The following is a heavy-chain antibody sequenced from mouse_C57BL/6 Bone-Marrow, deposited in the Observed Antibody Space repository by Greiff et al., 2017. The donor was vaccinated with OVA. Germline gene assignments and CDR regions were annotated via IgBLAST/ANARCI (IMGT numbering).Heavy chain of an antibody. D-gene: IGHD2-1*01. CDR1: GYTFTDYN. CDR3: ARDKQGNQVLFAY. J-gene: IGHJ3*01. Sequence: VQLQQSGPELVKPGASVKIPCKASGYTFTDYNMDWVKQSHGKSLEWIGDINPNNGGTIYNQKFKGKATLTVDKSSSTAYMALRSLTSEYTAVYYCARDKQGNQVLFAYWGQGTLVTVSA. CDR2: INPNNGGT. V-gene: IGHV1-18*01.